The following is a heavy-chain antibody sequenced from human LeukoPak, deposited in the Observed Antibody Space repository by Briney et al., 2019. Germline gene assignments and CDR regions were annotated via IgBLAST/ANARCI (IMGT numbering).Heavy chain of an antibody. J-gene: IGHJ5*02. V-gene: IGHV3-53*01. CDR3: AKDNAESSIAAANWFDP. CDR1: GFTVSGNY. Sequence: GGSLRLSCAVSGFTVSGNYMSWVRQAPGKGLEWVSLIYSGGTTYYADSVKGRFTISRDNSKNTLYLQMNSLRAEDTAVYYCAKDNAESSIAAANWFDPWGQGTLVTVSS. CDR2: IYSGGTT. D-gene: IGHD6-13*01.